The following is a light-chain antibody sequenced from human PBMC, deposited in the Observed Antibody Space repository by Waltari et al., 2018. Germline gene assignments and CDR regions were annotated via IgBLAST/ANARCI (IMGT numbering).Light chain of an antibody. Sequence: DVVLTQSPDSLAGSLGEMATVTCRSSQRLVYCSTGKNYLAWYQQRQGQPPKLLISWASTRESGVPDRFSGSGSGTDFTLTINNLQPEDVAVYYCQQYYRSRSFGQGTKVEIK. V-gene: IGKV4-1*01. CDR3: QQYYRSRS. J-gene: IGKJ1*01. CDR1: QRLVYCSTGKNY. CDR2: WAS.